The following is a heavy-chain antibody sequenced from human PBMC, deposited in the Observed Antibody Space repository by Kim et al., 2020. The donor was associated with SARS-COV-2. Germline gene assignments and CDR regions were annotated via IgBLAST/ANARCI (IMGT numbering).Heavy chain of an antibody. Sequence: GGSLRLSCAASGFTFDDYAMHWVRQAPGKGLEWVSGISWNSGSIGYADSGKGRFTISRDNAKNSLYLQMNSLRAEDTALYYCAKDIGYSSGGFDYGGQGNLVSVPS. V-gene: IGHV3-9*01. CDR3: AKDIGYSSGGFDY. CDR1: GFTFDDYA. D-gene: IGHD5-18*01. J-gene: IGHJ4*02. CDR2: ISWNSGSI.